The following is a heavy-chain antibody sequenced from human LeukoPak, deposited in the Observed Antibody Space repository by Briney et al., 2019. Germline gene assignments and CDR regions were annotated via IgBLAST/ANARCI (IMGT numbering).Heavy chain of an antibody. CDR2: ISSSGTYI. CDR3: ARDLGYCDSTNCGHYYYGMDV. CDR1: GFTFSSYW. V-gene: IGHV3-21*01. Sequence: GGSLRLSCAASGFTFSSYWMSWVRQAPGKGLEWVASISSSGTYIYYADSVKGRFTISRDNAENSLFLQMSSLRAGDTGVYYCARDLGYCDSTNCGHYYYGMDVWGQGTTVTVSS. D-gene: IGHD2-2*01. J-gene: IGHJ6*02.